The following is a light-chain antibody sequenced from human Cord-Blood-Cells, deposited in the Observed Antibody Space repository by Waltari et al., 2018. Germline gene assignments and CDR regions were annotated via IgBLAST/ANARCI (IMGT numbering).Light chain of an antibody. CDR1: SSDVGGYHK. J-gene: IGLJ2*01. Sequence: QCALTQPASASGAPGQSITISCTGTSSDVGGYHKVSGYEQHPGKAPTLMFYDVSNRPSGVSNRFSGPKSGNTASLTISGLQAEDEADYYCSSYTRSSTLVVFGGGTKLTVL. V-gene: IGLV2-14*01. CDR2: DVS. CDR3: SSYTRSSTLVV.